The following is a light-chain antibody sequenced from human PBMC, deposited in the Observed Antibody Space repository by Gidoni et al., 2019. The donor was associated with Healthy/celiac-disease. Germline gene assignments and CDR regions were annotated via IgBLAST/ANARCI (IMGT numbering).Light chain of an antibody. V-gene: IGKV1-9*01. CDR3: QQLNSYPWT. CDR1: QGISSS. Sequence: DIQLTQSPSFLSASVGDRVTITCRASQGISSSLAWYQQNPGKDPKLLIYAASTLQSGVPYRLSGSGSGTEFTLTISSLQPEDFATYYCQQLNSYPWTFGQGTKVESK. CDR2: AAS. J-gene: IGKJ1*01.